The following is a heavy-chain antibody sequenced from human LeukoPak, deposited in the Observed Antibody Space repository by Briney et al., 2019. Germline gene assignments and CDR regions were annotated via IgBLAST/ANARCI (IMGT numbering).Heavy chain of an antibody. Sequence: SVKVSCKASGRTFSSFAINWVRQAPGQGLEWMGGILPMFGTANYAQNFQGRVTVTADESTSAAYMELTSLKSEDTAVYYCARSHTPSYGSGNYQPLDYWGQGTLVTVSS. CDR3: ARSHTPSYGSGNYQPLDY. J-gene: IGHJ4*02. CDR1: GRTFSSFA. D-gene: IGHD3-10*01. V-gene: IGHV1-69*13. CDR2: ILPMFGTA.